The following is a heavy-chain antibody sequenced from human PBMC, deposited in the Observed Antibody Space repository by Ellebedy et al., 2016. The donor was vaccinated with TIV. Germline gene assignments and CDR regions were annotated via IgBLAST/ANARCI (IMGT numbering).Heavy chain of an antibody. CDR3: ARDQWLGRAYYFDY. CDR1: GFTFSNYW. V-gene: IGHV3-7*01. J-gene: IGHJ4*01. D-gene: IGHD6-19*01. Sequence: GESLKISCAASGFTFSNYWMSWVRQAPGKGLEWVANIKQDGSETYYVDSVKGRFSISRDNAKKPLYLQMNSLRDEDTALYYCARDQWLGRAYYFDYWGQGTLVTVSS. CDR2: IKQDGSET.